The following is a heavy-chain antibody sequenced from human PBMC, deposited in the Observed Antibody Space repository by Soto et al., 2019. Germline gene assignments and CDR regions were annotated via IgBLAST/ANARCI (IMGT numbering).Heavy chain of an antibody. D-gene: IGHD3-3*01. CDR3: AKDDYDFWSGYYFDY. CDR1: GFTFNNYW. Sequence: GGSLRLSCAASGFTFNNYWMAWVRQAPGKGLECVANINQAGTDKYYVDSVKGRFTISRDNTKNTLYLQMNSLRAEDTAVYYCAKDDYDFWSGYYFDYWGQGTLVTVSS. V-gene: IGHV3-7*03. CDR2: INQAGTDK. J-gene: IGHJ4*02.